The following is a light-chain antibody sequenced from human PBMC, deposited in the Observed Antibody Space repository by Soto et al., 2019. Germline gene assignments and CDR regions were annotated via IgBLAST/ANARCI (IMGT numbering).Light chain of an antibody. J-gene: IGKJ1*01. CDR1: QGISTS. Sequence: DIQMSQSPSSLSASVGDRFTITCRASQGISTSLNWYQQKPGKAPKVLIYPASSLQSGVPSRFSGSGSETDFTLTISSLQPEDFAPYSCQQSNSITWTFGQGTKVDIK. CDR3: QQSNSITWT. CDR2: PAS. V-gene: IGKV1-39*01.